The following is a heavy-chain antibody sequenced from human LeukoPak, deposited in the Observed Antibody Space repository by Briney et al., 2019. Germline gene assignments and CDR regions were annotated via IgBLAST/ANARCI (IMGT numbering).Heavy chain of an antibody. J-gene: IGHJ4*02. CDR1: GFTFRNYW. CDR2: IKEDGSEK. Sequence: GGYLRLSCAASGFTFRNYWMTWVRQAPGKGLEWVANIKEDGSEKYYVDSVKGRFTISRDKAQNSLYLHMNSLRSEDTAVYYCARAYYYDSSIDYWGQGTPVTVSS. V-gene: IGHV3-7*03. CDR3: ARAYYYDSSIDY. D-gene: IGHD3-22*01.